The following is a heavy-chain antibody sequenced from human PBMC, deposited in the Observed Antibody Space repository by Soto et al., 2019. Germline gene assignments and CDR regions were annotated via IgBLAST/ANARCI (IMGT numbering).Heavy chain of an antibody. CDR2: ISAYNGNT. CDR1: GYTFTSYG. CDR3: ARDYYDSSGYPTERRYYYGTDV. Sequence: GASVKVSCKASGYTFTSYGISWVRQAPGQGLEWMGWISAYNGNTNYAQKLQGRVTMTTDTSTSTAYMELRSLRSDDTAVYYCARDYYDSSGYPTERRYYYGTDVWGQGTTVTVSS. V-gene: IGHV1-18*04. J-gene: IGHJ6*02. D-gene: IGHD3-22*01.